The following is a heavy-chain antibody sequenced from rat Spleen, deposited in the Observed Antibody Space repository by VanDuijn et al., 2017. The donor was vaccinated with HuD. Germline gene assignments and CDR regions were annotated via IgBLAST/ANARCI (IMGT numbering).Heavy chain of an antibody. CDR3: TRGYVMDA. CDR2: ITTGGANT. J-gene: IGHJ4*01. Sequence: EVQLVESDGGLVQPGRSLKLSCAASGFTFNNYWMTWIRQAPGKGLEWVASITTGGANTFYRDSVKGRFTISRDNAQNTLYLQMNSLKSEDTATYYCTRGYVMDAWGQGASVTVSS. CDR1: GFTFNNYW. V-gene: IGHV5-31*01.